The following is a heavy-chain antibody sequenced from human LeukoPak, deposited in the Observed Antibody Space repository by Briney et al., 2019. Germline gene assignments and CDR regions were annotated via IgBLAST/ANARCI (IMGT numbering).Heavy chain of an antibody. D-gene: IGHD2-2*01. J-gene: IGHJ4*02. CDR3: ARETLFPYCSSTSCPSDY. V-gene: IGHV1-24*01. CDR2: FDPEDGET. CDR1: GYTLTELS. Sequence: ASVKVSCKVSGYTLTELSMHWVRQAPGKGLEWMGGFDPEDGETIYAQKFQGRVTMTEDTSTDTAYMELSSLRSEDTAVYYCARETLFPYCSSTSCPSDYWGQGTLVTVSS.